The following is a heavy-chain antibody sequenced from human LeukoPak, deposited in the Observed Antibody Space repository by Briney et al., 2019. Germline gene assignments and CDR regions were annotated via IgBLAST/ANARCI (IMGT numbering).Heavy chain of an antibody. CDR3: ARTIPRYYYDSSGYNYNWFDP. Sequence: SETLSLTCTVSGGSISSYYWSWIRQPAGKGLEWIGRIYTSGSTNYNPSLKSRATMSVDTSKNQFSLKLSSVTAADTAVYYCARTIPRYYYDSSGYNYNWFDPWGQGTLVTVSS. CDR1: GGSISSYY. CDR2: IYTSGST. D-gene: IGHD3-22*01. J-gene: IGHJ5*02. V-gene: IGHV4-4*07.